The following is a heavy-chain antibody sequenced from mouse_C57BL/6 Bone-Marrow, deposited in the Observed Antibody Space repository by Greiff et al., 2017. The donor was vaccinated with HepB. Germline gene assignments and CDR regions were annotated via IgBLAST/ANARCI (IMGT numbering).Heavy chain of an antibody. V-gene: IGHV14-4*01. Sequence: EVQLQQSGAELVRPGASVKLSCTASGFNIKDDYMHWVKQRPEQGLEWIGWIDPENGDTEYASKFQGKATITADTSSNTAYLQLSSLTSEDTAVYYCTTGNFLYYYAMDYWRQGTSVTVSS. CDR3: TTGNFLYYYAMDY. CDR2: IDPENGDT. D-gene: IGHD2-1*01. CDR1: GFNIKDDY. J-gene: IGHJ4*01.